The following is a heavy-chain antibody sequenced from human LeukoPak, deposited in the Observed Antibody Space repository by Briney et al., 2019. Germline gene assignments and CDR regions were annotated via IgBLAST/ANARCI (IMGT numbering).Heavy chain of an antibody. CDR1: GYTFTSYG. CDR2: LSAYNVNT. J-gene: IGHJ4*02. Sequence: ASVKVSCKASGYTFTSYGISWVRQAPGQGLEWMGWLSAYNVNTNYAQKLQGRVTMTTDTSTSTVYMELRSLRSDDTAVYYCAGGYCSSTSCYRPELDYWGQGTLVTVSS. V-gene: IGHV1-18*01. CDR3: AGGYCSSTSCYRPELDY. D-gene: IGHD2-2*01.